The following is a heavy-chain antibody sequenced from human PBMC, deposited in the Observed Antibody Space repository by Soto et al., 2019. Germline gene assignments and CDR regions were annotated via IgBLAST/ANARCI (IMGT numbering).Heavy chain of an antibody. CDR3: ARGFRLDRYNWLDP. V-gene: IGHV3-74*01. J-gene: IGHJ5*02. Sequence: PGGSLRLSCAASGFTFSSDWMHWVRQAPGKGPVWVSQINSDGSGISYADSVKGRFTISRDNAKNMLYLQMNSLRAEDTAVYYCARGFRLDRYNWLDPWGQGTLVTVSS. D-gene: IGHD1-1*01. CDR1: GFTFSSDW. CDR2: INSDGSGI.